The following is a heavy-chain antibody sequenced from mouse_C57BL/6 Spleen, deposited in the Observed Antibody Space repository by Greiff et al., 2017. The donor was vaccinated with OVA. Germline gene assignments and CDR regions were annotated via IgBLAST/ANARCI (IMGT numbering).Heavy chain of an antibody. CDR3: ARSPYYGSSYGYFDV. CDR2: IFPGSGST. Sequence: QVQLQQSGPELVKPGASVKISCKASGYTFTDYYINWVKQRPGQGLEWIGWIFPGSGSTYYNEKFKGKATLTVDNSSSTAYMLLSSLTSEDSAVYFCARSPYYGSSYGYFDVWGTGTTVTVSS. J-gene: IGHJ1*03. D-gene: IGHD1-1*01. V-gene: IGHV1-75*01. CDR1: GYTFTDYY.